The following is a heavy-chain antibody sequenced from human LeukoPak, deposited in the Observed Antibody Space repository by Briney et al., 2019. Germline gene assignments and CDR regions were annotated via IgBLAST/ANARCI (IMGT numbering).Heavy chain of an antibody. CDR1: GFTFSSYS. J-gene: IGHJ1*01. CDR2: ISSSSSYI. Sequence: GGSLRLSCAASGFTFSSYSMNWVRQAPGKGLEWVSSISSSSSYIYYADSVKGRFTISRDNSKNTLYLQMNSLRAEDTAVYYCAKGEYYDSSGSRHWGQGTLVTVSS. CDR3: AKGEYYDSSGSRH. V-gene: IGHV3-21*04. D-gene: IGHD3-22*01.